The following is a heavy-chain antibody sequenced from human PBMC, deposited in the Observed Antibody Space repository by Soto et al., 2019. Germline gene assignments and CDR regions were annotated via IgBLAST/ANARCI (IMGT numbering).Heavy chain of an antibody. CDR1: GFSLNTGGLG. CDR2: IYWDYDK. D-gene: IGHD2-21*02. CDR3: AHSRCGGDGIQYESSHCYYCLDV. V-gene: IGHV2-5*02. Sequence: QITLKESGPTLVKPTQTLTLTCTFSGFSLNTGGLGVGWIRQPPGKALEWLALIYWDYDKRYNPSLKSRLTITRHTSQTQVILRMPKMDPVEEETYYRAHSRCGGDGIQYESSHCYYCLDVWGPVIKFAVAS. J-gene: IGHJ6*01.